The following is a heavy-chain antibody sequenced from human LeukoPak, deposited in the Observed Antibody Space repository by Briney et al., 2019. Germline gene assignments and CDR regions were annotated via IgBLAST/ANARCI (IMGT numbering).Heavy chain of an antibody. J-gene: IGHJ4*02. CDR1: GFTVSSNY. V-gene: IGHV3-53*01. D-gene: IGHD6-19*01. CDR3: AKAAGYSSGWYVGDYFDY. Sequence: GGSLRLSCAASGFTVSSNYMSWVRQAPGKGLEWVSVIYSGGSTYYADSVKGRFTISRDDSKNTLYLQMNSLRAEDTAVYYCAKAAGYSSGWYVGDYFDYWGQGTLVTASS. CDR2: IYSGGST.